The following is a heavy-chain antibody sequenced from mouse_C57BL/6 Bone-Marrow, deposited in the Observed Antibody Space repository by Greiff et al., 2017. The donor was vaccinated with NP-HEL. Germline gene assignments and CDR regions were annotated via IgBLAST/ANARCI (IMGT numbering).Heavy chain of an antibody. CDR2: ISNGGGST. CDR3: ARLAPFAY. Sequence: EVQLQESGGGFVQPGGSLKLSCAASGFTFSDYYMYWVRQTPEKRLEWVAYISNGGGSTYYPDTVKGRFTISRDNAKNTLYLQMSRLKSEDTAMYYCARLAPFAYWGQGTLVTVSA. V-gene: IGHV5-12*01. J-gene: IGHJ3*01. CDR1: GFTFSDYY.